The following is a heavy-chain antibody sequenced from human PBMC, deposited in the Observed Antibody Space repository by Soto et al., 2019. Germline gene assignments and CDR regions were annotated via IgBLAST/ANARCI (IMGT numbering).Heavy chain of an antibody. Sequence: ASVKVSCKASGYTFTNYAIHWVRQAPGQRLEWMGWINAANGDTRYSQKFQDGVTITRDTSATIAYMDLSSLTSEDTAVYYCARDILSGYSRYDYWGQGTLVTVSS. CDR1: GYTFTNYA. CDR3: ARDILSGYSRYDY. J-gene: IGHJ4*02. CDR2: INAANGDT. V-gene: IGHV1-3*01. D-gene: IGHD3-9*01.